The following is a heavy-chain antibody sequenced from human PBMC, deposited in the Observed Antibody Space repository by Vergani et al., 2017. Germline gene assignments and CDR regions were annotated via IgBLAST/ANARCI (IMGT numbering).Heavy chain of an antibody. J-gene: IGHJ5*02. V-gene: IGHV4-4*02. CDR3: ARVGYGDHEGHPYNWFDP. D-gene: IGHD4-17*01. CDR1: GGSISSSNW. Sequence: QVQLPESGPGLVTPSGTLSLTCAVSGGSISSSNWWSWVRQPPGKGLEWIGEIYHSGSTNYNPSLKSRVTISVDKSKNQFSLKLSSVTAADTAVYYCARVGYGDHEGHPYNWFDPWGQGTLVTVSS. CDR2: IYHSGST.